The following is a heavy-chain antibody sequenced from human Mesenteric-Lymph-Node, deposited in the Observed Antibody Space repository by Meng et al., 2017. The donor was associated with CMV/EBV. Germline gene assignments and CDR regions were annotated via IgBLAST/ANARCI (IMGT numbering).Heavy chain of an antibody. J-gene: IGHJ4*02. CDR3: AIVVDATMVPNFDY. D-gene: IGHD5-18*01. CDR1: GGTLSRYT. CDR2: IIPILDIT. Sequence: SVKVSCKTSGGTLSRYTINWVRQAPGQGLEWMGRIIPILDITNYAQRFQGRVTIIADKSTSTASMELSSLRSEDTAVYYCAIVVDATMVPNFDYWGQGTLVTVSS. V-gene: IGHV1-69*02.